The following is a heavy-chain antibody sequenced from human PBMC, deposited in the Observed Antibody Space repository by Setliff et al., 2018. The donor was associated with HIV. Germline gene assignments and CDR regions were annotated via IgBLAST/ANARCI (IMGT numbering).Heavy chain of an antibody. CDR2: INHDRTT. V-gene: IGHV4-39*07. Sequence: SETLSLTCTVSGGSISSSSYYWGWIRQPPGKGLEWIGEINHDRTTNYNPSLKSRVTISVDTSKNQFSLTLNSVTAADTAVYYCARGSRQLTIFGVVFKTNYYFMDVWGKGTAVTVSS. CDR3: ARGSRQLTIFGVVFKTNYYFMDV. CDR1: GGSISSSSYY. D-gene: IGHD3-3*01. J-gene: IGHJ6*03.